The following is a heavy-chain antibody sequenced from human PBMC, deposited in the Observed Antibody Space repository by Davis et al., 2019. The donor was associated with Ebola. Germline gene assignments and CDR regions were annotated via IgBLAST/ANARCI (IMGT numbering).Heavy chain of an antibody. V-gene: IGHV7-4-1*02. D-gene: IGHD1-26*01. CDR2: IDTNTGNP. Sequence: ASVKVSCKGSGYTFSGYAINWVRQAPEQGLEWIGWIDTNTGNPTYAQGFTGRFVFSLDTSVNTAYLQISSLKAEDTAVYYCARGKLIGDIWGQGTMVTVS. J-gene: IGHJ3*02. CDR3: ARGKLIGDI. CDR1: GYTFSGYA.